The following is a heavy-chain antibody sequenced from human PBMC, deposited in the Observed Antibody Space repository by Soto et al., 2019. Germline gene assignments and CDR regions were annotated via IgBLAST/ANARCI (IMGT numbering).Heavy chain of an antibody. CDR2: IYIGGNT. CDR1: GFTVSSNY. Sequence: GGSLRLSCAASGFTVSSNYMSWVRQAPGKGLEWVSLIYIGGNTNYADSVKGRFTISRDNSKNTLSLHMNSLRAEDTAVYYCARSPFLYYYDSTWGQGTLVTVSS. CDR3: ARSPFLYYYDST. D-gene: IGHD3-22*01. J-gene: IGHJ4*02. V-gene: IGHV3-53*01.